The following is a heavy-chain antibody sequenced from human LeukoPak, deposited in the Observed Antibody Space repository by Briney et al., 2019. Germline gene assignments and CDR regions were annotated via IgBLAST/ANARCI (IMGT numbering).Heavy chain of an antibody. Sequence: PGGSLRLSCAASGFTFSSYAMSWVRQAPGKGLEWVSAISGSGGSTYYADSVKGRFTISRDNSKNTLYLQMNSLRAEDTAVYYCARGGEMATIRYLRTTQFDYWGQGTLVTVSS. J-gene: IGHJ4*02. CDR3: ARGGEMATIRYLRTTQFDY. D-gene: IGHD5-24*01. CDR2: ISGSGGST. V-gene: IGHV3-23*01. CDR1: GFTFSSYA.